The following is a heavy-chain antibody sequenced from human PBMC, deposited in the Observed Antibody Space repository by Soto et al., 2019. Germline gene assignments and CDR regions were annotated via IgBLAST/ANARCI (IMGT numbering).Heavy chain of an antibody. CDR3: ARDRGDIVLVPDAIGYYYYVLDV. CDR2: IIPIFGTA. Sequence: SVKVSCKASGGTFSSYAISWVRQAPGQALEWMGGIIPIFGTANYAQKFQGRVSITADESTSTAYMELSSLRSEDTAVYYCARDRGDIVLVPDAIGYYYYVLDVWRQATTVTVSS. V-gene: IGHV1-69*13. J-gene: IGHJ6*02. CDR1: GGTFSSYA. D-gene: IGHD2-2*02.